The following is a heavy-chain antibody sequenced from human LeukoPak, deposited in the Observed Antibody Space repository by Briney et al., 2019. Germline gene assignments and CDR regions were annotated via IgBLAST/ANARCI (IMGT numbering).Heavy chain of an antibody. CDR2: IYNSGNT. J-gene: IGHJ5*02. V-gene: IGHV4-4*07. D-gene: IGHD6-13*01. CDR1: GGSISSYH. CDR3: ARAPPGSHGPRVGQQPNWFDP. Sequence: PSETLSLTCTISGGSISSYHWRWIRQSAGKGREWVGRIYNSGNTNYNPSLKSRATMSVDTSKNQFSLKLSSVTAADTAVYYCARAPPGSHGPRVGQQPNWFDPWGQGTLVTVSS.